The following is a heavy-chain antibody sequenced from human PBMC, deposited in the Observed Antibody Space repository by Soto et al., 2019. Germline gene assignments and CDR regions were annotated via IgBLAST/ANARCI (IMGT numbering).Heavy chain of an antibody. CDR1: GGSISSGGYS. CDR3: ARVVVPRPIWRSKWFDP. D-gene: IGHD2-2*01. J-gene: IGHJ5*02. Sequence: SETLSLTCAVSGGSISSGGYSWSWIRQPPGKGLEWIGYIYHSGSTFYNPSLKSRVTISIDKSKNQFSLKLGSVTAADTAVYYCARVVVPRPIWRSKWFDPWGQATLLTVSS. CDR2: IYHSGST. V-gene: IGHV4-30-2*01.